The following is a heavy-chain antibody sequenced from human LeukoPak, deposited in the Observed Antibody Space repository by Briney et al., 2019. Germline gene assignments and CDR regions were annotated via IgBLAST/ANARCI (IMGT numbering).Heavy chain of an antibody. V-gene: IGHV3-21*01. D-gene: IGHD5-18*01. CDR2: ISSSSSYI. CDR3: ARDFGRISYPPSSYY. CDR1: GFIFRNHW. J-gene: IGHJ4*02. Sequence: PGGSLRLSCAASGFIFRNHWMSWVRQVPGRGLEWVSSISSSSSYIYYADSVKGRFTISRDNAKNSLYLQMNSLRAEDTAVYYCARDFGRISYPPSSYYWGQGTLVTVSS.